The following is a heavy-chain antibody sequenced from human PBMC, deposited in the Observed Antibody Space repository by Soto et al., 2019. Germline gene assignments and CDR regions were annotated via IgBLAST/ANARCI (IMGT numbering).Heavy chain of an antibody. CDR3: VRARSTDSRPDY. V-gene: IGHV3-21*01. J-gene: IGHJ4*02. CDR1: GFTFSLYS. CDR2: ITSSSSYI. Sequence: GGSLRLSCAASGFTFSLYSMIWVRQAPGKGLEWVASITSSSSYIYYEDSLKGRFTISRDNAKNSLFLQLDSLRAEDTAVYLCVRARSTDSRPDYWGQGTLVTVSS. D-gene: IGHD3-22*01.